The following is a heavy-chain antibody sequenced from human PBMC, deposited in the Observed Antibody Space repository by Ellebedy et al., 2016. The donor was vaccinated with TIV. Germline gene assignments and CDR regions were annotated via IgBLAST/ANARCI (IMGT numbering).Heavy chain of an antibody. CDR3: AQDPTLDSSDYYGDDFDF. Sequence: GESLKISCAASGFTFSGYVMSWVRQAPGKGLDWVASILGSGGSKYYADSVKGRFTISRNNSKNTLYLQLNSLRAEDTDVYYCAQDPTLDSSDYYGDDFDFWGQGSLVTVSS. J-gene: IGHJ4*02. CDR1: GFTFSGYV. V-gene: IGHV3-23*01. CDR2: ILGSGGSK. D-gene: IGHD3-22*01.